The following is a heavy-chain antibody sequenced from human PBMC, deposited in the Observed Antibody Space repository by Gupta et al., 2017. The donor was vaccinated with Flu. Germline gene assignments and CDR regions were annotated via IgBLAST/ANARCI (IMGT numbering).Heavy chain of an antibody. CDR3: ARKIVVVIDDYYFDY. D-gene: IGHD2-21*01. CDR1: GFTFSSYE. V-gene: IGHV3-48*03. Sequence: EVQLVESGGGLVQPGGSLRLSCAASGFTFSSYEMNWVRQAPGKGLEWVSYISSSGSTIYYADSVKGRFTISRDNAKNSLYLQMNSLRAEDTAVYYCARKIVVVIDDYYFDYWGQGTLVTVSS. J-gene: IGHJ4*02. CDR2: ISSSGSTI.